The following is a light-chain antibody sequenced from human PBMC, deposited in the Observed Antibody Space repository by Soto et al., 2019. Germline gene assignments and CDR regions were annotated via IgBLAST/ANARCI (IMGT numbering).Light chain of an antibody. V-gene: IGKV3-20*01. CDR3: QETSSAPFT. Sequence: EIVLSQSPGTLSLSPGERATLSCRASQRVADTYLAWYQQKPGQAPRLLIYGASRRATGIPERFSGSGSETDFTLTISRLEPEDFATYYCQETSSAPFTFGPGTTVDI. CDR2: GAS. J-gene: IGKJ3*01. CDR1: QRVADTY.